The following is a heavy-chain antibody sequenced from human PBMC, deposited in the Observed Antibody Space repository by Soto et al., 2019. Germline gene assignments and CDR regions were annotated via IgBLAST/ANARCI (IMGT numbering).Heavy chain of an antibody. CDR3: ARDEPGYSSGRPSEYYYYGMDV. J-gene: IGHJ6*02. CDR1: GYTFTSYG. Sequence: ASVKVSCKASGYTFTSYGISWVRQAPGQGLEWMGWISAYNGNTNYAQKLQGRVTMTTDTSTSTAYMELRSLRSDDTAVYYCARDEPGYSSGRPSEYYYYGMDVWGQGTTVTVSS. CDR2: ISAYNGNT. V-gene: IGHV1-18*04. D-gene: IGHD6-19*01.